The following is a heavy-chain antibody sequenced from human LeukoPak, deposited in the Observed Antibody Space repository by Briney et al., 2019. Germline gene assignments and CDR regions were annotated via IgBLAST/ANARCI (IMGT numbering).Heavy chain of an antibody. J-gene: IGHJ4*02. V-gene: IGHV3-30-3*01. CDR2: ISYDGSNK. D-gene: IGHD3-22*01. CDR1: GFTFSSYA. CDR3: AKASGYYDSSGYTVYFFDY. Sequence: PGGSLRLSCAASGFTFSSYAMHWARQARGKGLEWVAVISYDGSNKYYADSVKGRFTISRDNSKNTLYLQMNSLRAEDTAVYYCAKASGYYDSSGYTVYFFDYWGQGTLVTVSS.